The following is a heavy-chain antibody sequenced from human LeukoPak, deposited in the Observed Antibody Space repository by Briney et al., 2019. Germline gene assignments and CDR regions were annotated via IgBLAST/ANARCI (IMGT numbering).Heavy chain of an antibody. V-gene: IGHV3-15*01. Sequence: PGGSLRLSCAASGFTFSNAWMSWVRQAPGKGLEWVGRIKSKTDGGTTDYAAPVKGRFTISRDDSKNTLYLQMNSLKTEDTAVYYCTTEVPTVTPTRGAFYGGTAFDIWGQGTMVTVSS. CDR2: IKSKTDGGTT. D-gene: IGHD4-17*01. CDR3: TTEVPTVTPTRGAFYGGTAFDI. J-gene: IGHJ3*02. CDR1: GFTFSNAW.